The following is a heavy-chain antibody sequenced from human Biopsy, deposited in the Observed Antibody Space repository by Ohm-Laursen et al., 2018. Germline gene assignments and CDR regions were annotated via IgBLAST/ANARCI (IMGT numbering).Heavy chain of an antibody. V-gene: IGHV4-34*08. CDR2: INQSGST. J-gene: IGHJ4*02. D-gene: IGHD4-17*01. CDR3: GNEVYGRDY. Sequence: GTLSLTCVVFGRTFSDYRWTWIRQPPGKGLEWIGQINQSGSTNYNPSLKSRVTISADASKYEFSLSLTSVTAADTAVYFCGNEVYGRDYWGLGARVTVSS. CDR1: GRTFSDYR.